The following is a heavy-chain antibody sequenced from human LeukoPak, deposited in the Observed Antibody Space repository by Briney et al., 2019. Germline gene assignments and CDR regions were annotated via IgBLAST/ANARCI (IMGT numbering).Heavy chain of an antibody. D-gene: IGHD3-9*01. J-gene: IGHJ4*02. CDR1: GYTFTSYG. Sequence: ASVKVSCKASGYTFTSYGISWARQAPGQGLEWMGWISAYNGNTNYAQKLQGRVTMTTDTSTSTAYMELRSLRSDDTAVYYCARTYDILTGYYLEGRLGDYWGQGTLVTVSS. CDR2: ISAYNGNT. CDR3: ARTYDILTGYYLEGRLGDY. V-gene: IGHV1-18*01.